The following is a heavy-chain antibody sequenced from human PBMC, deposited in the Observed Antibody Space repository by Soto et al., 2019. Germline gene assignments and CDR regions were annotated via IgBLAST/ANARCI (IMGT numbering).Heavy chain of an antibody. V-gene: IGHV3-15*07. J-gene: IGHJ5*02. D-gene: IGHD6-19*01. CDR2: IKSGSSVGAT. CDR1: GFVFNGAW. Sequence: PGGSLRLSCVASGFVFNGAWMNWVRQAPGTGLEWVGRIKSGSSVGATDYAAPVRGRFTISRDDSKNTVYLQMSSLKPEDSAVDSCTPMAVPPPPPWGQGTLVTVSS. CDR3: TPMAVPPPPP.